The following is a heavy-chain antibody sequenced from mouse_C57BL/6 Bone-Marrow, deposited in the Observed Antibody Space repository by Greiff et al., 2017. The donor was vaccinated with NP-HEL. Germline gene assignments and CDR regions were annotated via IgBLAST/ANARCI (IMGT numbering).Heavy chain of an antibody. CDR2: IYPGGGYT. CDR3: ARGGVITTVVAPFDG. CDR1: GYTFTNYW. D-gene: IGHD1-1*01. J-gene: IGHJ1*03. V-gene: IGHV1-63*01. Sequence: QVQLQQSGAELVRPGTSVKMSCKASGYTFTNYWIGWAKQRPGHGLEWIGDIYPGGGYTNYNEKFKGKATLTADKSSSTAYMQFSSLTSEDSAIHYCARGGVITTVVAPFDGWGTGTTVTVSS.